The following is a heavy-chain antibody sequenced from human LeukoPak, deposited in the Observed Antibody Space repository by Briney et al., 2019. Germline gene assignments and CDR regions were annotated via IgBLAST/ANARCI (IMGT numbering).Heavy chain of an antibody. D-gene: IGHD6-19*01. V-gene: IGHV3-30*18. CDR1: GFTFSSYG. CDR2: ISYDGSNK. CDR3: AKDNRLVQGAFDI. Sequence: PGGSLRLSCAASGFTFSSYGMHWVRQAPGKGLEWVAVISYDGSNKYYADSVKGRFTISRDNSKNTLYLQMNSLRAEDTAVYYCAKDNRLVQGAFDIWGQGTMVTVSS. J-gene: IGHJ3*02.